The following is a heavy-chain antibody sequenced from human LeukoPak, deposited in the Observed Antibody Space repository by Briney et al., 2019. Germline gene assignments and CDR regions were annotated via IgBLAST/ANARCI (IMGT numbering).Heavy chain of an antibody. CDR2: VSAHSGNT. D-gene: IGHD2-2*01. CDR1: GYTFASYG. CDR3: ARVSCGYNCHYAMDV. V-gene: IGHV1-18*01. J-gene: IGHJ6*02. Sequence: GASVKVSCKASGYTFASYGISRLRQAPGQGLEGVGWVSAHSGNTKYAERVQGRASMTADTSTSTAYMELRSLRSDDTALYYCARVSCGYNCHYAMDVWGQGTTVTVSS.